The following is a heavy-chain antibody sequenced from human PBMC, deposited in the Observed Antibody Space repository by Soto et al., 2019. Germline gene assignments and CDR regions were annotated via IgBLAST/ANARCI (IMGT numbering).Heavy chain of an antibody. CDR3: AQDYGGNSAGSGDGDV. D-gene: IGHD2-21*02. V-gene: IGHV3-73*01. CDR2: IRPKANYYAT. Sequence: QPGGSLRLSCASSGFTFSGSAIHWVRQASGKGLEWVGRIRPKANYYATAYAVSVKGRFTISRDDSMHTAYLQMTSLKTEDTAVYYRAQDYGGNSAGSGDGDVWRQGNTVTVSS. J-gene: IGHJ6*02. CDR1: GFTFSGSA.